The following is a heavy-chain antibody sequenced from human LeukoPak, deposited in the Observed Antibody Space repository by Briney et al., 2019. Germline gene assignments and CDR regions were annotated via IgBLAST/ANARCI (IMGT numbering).Heavy chain of an antibody. CDR2: ISGPSSHT. J-gene: IGHJ4*02. CDR1: GFTFSGFA. Sequence: GGSLRLSCVASGFTFSGFAMIWVRQAPGKGLQWVSAISGPSSHTYHADSVKGRFTISRDNAKNSLYLQMNSLRAEDTAIYYCATYRQVLLPFESWGQGTLVTVSS. CDR3: ATYRQVLLPFES. D-gene: IGHD2-8*02. V-gene: IGHV3-21*04.